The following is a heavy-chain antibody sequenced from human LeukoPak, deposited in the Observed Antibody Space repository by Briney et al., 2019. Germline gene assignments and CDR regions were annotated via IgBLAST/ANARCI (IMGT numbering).Heavy chain of an antibody. D-gene: IGHD6-19*01. CDR3: ARWHIGSGRSLYYFDY. CDR1: GYTFTNYW. CDR2: IYPGDSDA. J-gene: IGHJ4*02. V-gene: IGHV5-51*01. Sequence: GESLKISCKGSGYTFTNYWIAWVRQMPGKGLEWMGIIYPGDSDARYSPSFQGQVSMSADRSGNTAYVQWSSLKASDTAMYYCARWHIGSGRSLYYFDYWGQGTLVTVSS.